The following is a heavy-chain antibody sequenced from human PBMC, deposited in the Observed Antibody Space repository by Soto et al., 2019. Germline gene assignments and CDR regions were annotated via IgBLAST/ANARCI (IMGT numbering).Heavy chain of an antibody. CDR3: ESGDSAARPEAHDAFDL. CDR1: GYTFTSYG. CDR2: ISAYNGNT. J-gene: IGHJ3*01. V-gene: IGHV1-18*01. Sequence: ASVKVSCKASGYTFTSYGISWVRQAPGQGLEWMGWISAYNGNTNYAQKLQGRVTMTTDTSTSTAYMELRSLRSDDTAVYYCESGDSAARPEAHDAFDLWGQGTMVTVSS. D-gene: IGHD6-6*01.